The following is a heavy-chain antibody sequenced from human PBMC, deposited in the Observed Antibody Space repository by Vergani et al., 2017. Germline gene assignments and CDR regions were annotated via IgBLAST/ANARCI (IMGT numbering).Heavy chain of an antibody. CDR2: ISPDGFST. J-gene: IGHJ4*02. D-gene: IGHD3-16*01. CDR1: GYTFTANY. V-gene: IGHV1-46*01. Sequence: QVQLVQSGAEVGKPGASVKISCKASGYTFTANYIHWVRQAPEQGLEWVGVISPDGFSTFYAQKFQGRVTITRDTSTSTVYVEVTSLRSDDTAVYYCASNPRLGGDVVDSWGQGTLVTVSS. CDR3: ASNPRLGGDVVDS.